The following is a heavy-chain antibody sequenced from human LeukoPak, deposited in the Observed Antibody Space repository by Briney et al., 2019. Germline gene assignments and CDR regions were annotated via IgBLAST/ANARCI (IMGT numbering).Heavy chain of an antibody. CDR2: IYNSGST. Sequence: GGSLRLSCAASGFTVGYNYMTWVRQAPGKGLEWAAAIYNSGSTYYADSVKGRFTISRDNSKNTLYLQMNNLRAEDTAVYYCAKSLGGDYYFYGMDVWGQGTTVTVSS. CDR3: AKSLGGDYYFYGMDV. J-gene: IGHJ6*02. V-gene: IGHV3-53*01. D-gene: IGHD4-17*01. CDR1: GFTVGYNY.